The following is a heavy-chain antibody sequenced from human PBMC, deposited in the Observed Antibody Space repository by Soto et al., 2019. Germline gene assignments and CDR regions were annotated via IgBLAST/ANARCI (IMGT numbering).Heavy chain of an antibody. CDR2: IYYSGST. J-gene: IGHJ3*01. CDR3: ARVRHINAFDL. CDR1: GGSISSGDYY. V-gene: IGHV4-30-4*01. Sequence: QVQLQESGPGLVKPSQTLSLTCTVSGGSISSGDYYWSWIRQPPGKGLEWIGYIYYSGSTYYNPSLKGRFTISVDTSKNLFSLKLSSVTAADTAVYYCARVRHINAFDLWGQGPMVPVSS. D-gene: IGHD1-20*01.